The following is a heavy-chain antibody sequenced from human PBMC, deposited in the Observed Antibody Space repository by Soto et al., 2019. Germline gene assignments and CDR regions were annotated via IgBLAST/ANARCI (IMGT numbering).Heavy chain of an antibody. J-gene: IGHJ6*03. V-gene: IGHV1-69*13. Sequence: SVKVSCKASGGTFSSYAISWVRQAPGQGLEWMGGIIPIFGTANYAQKFQGRVTITADESTSTAYMELSSLRSDDTAVYYCARVYCSGGSCYLGFGWYYYYMDVWGKGTTVTVSS. CDR1: GGTFSSYA. CDR2: IIPIFGTA. D-gene: IGHD2-15*01. CDR3: ARVYCSGGSCYLGFGWYYYYMDV.